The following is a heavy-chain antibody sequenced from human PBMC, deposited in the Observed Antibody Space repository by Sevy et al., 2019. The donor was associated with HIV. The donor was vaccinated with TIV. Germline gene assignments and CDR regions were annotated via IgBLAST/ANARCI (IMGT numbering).Heavy chain of an antibody. Sequence: GGSLRLSCAASGFTFSNYAMNWVRQAPEKGLEWVSTIFRSGGVTYYADSVKGRCTISRDNFKSTLNLQMHSLRAEDTAVYYCAGGRYDSSGSFDAFDIWGQGTMVTVSS. CDR1: GFTFSNYA. D-gene: IGHD3-22*01. J-gene: IGHJ3*02. V-gene: IGHV3-23*01. CDR3: AGGRYDSSGSFDAFDI. CDR2: IFRSGGVT.